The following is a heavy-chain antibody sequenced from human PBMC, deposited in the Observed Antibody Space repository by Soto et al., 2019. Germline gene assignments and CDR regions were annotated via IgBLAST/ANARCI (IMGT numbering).Heavy chain of an antibody. Sequence: QVQLVQAGAAMKKPGASVKVSCKASGYTFTSYDINWVRQATGQGLEWMGWINPNTGYTDYVQKFQGRVTMTGNTSITTAYMELSTLRSEDTAVYYCVRGRVTITFECVIGIDYWGQGSPVTVSS. CDR1: GYTFTSYD. CDR3: VRGRVTITFECVIGIDY. V-gene: IGHV1-8*01. CDR2: INPNTGYT. J-gene: IGHJ4*02. D-gene: IGHD3-16*02.